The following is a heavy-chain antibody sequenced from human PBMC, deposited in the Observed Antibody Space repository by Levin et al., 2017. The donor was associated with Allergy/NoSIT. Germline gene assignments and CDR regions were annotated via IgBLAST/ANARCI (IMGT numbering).Heavy chain of an antibody. V-gene: IGHV1-24*01. D-gene: IGHD3-10*01. J-gene: IGHJ5*02. Sequence: ASVKVSCKVSGYILTELSMHWVRQAPGKGLEWMGGFDPEDGETIYAQKFQGRVTMTEDTSTDTAFMELSSLRSEDTAVYHCVLFWVGEEGGWFDASGQRARVTVSS. CDR2: FDPEDGET. CDR1: GYILTELS. CDR3: VLFWVGEEGGWFDA.